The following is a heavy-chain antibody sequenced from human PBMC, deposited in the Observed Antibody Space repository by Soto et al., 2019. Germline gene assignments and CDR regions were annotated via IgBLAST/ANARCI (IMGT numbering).Heavy chain of an antibody. Sequence: GASVKVSCKASGYTFTGYYMHWVRQAPGQGLERMGRINPISGIANYAQKFQGRVTITADNSTSTAYMELSSLRSEDTAVYYCARDPPNYRSDAFDIWGQGTMVTVSS. D-gene: IGHD4-4*01. CDR2: INPISGIA. CDR1: GYTFTGYY. CDR3: ARDPPNYRSDAFDI. J-gene: IGHJ3*02. V-gene: IGHV1-69*04.